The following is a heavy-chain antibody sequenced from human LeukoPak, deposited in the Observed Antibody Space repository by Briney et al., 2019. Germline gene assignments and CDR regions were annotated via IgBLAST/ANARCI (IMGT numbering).Heavy chain of an antibody. CDR2: IYSGGST. V-gene: IGHV3-53*01. CDR1: GFTFDFYA. CDR3: ASGGKYCTGGACYGD. D-gene: IGHD2-8*02. Sequence: GTSLRLSCTTSGFTFDFYAMHWVRQTPGKGLEWVLVIYSGGSTFYADSVKGRFTISRDNSKNTVYLQMNSLRAEDTAVYYCASGGKYCTGGACYGDWGQGTLVTVSS. J-gene: IGHJ4*02.